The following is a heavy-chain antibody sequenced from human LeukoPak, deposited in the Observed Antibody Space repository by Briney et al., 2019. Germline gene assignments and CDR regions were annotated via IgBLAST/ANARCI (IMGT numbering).Heavy chain of an antibody. CDR3: ARQIARGLWAFDS. J-gene: IGHJ4*02. Sequence: SETLSLTCSVSGASISRGDQWWAWIRQPPGMGLEWIGSIYHSGSIYYNPSLKSRLTISVETYRNQFSLRLNSLNAAETAVYYCARQIARGLWAFDSWGQGSLITVTS. CDR2: IYHSGSI. D-gene: IGHD1-26*01. CDR1: GASISRGDQW. V-gene: IGHV4-39*01.